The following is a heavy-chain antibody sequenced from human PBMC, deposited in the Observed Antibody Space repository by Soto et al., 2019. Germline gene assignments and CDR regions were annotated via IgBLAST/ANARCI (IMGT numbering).Heavy chain of an antibody. V-gene: IGHV4-39*01. D-gene: IGHD2-15*01. J-gene: IGHJ4*02. Sequence: PSEPMSLTCDVSGGSIDKSHSFWGWVRQPPGKGLQFIGSVYYSGGAYYNPSLKSRVTVSVDTSKNQLSLRLNSVTAADTAVYYCRRVVEAATRNTDFYVWGKRIRVTVYS. CDR2: VYYSGGA. CDR3: RRVVEAATRNTDFYV. CDR1: GGSIDKSHSF.